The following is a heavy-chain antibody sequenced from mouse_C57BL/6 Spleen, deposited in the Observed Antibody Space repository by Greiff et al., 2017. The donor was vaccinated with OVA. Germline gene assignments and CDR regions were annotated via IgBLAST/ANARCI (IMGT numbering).Heavy chain of an antibody. V-gene: IGHV1-47*01. D-gene: IGHD2-3*01. CDR1: GYTFTTYP. Sequence: VQLQQSGAELVKPGASVKMSCKASGYTFTTYPIEWMKQNHGKSLEWIGNFHPYNDDTKYNEKFKGKATLTVEKSSSTVYLELSRLTSDDSAVYYCVRSLYDGYYSGGFAYWGKGTLVTVSA. CDR2: FHPYNDDT. CDR3: VRSLYDGYYSGGFAY. J-gene: IGHJ3*01.